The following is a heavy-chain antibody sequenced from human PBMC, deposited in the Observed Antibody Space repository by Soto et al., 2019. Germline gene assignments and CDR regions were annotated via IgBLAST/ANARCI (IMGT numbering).Heavy chain of an antibody. Sequence: ASVKVSCKSSGYPFTHYGITWVRQAPGQGPEWMGWISPFNGNTNYGQTLQGRVTLTTDTSTSTVYMELRSLRSDDTAVYYCARDHFFDRIYYYGIDVGGKGTRVTVPS. CDR2: ISPFNGNT. V-gene: IGHV1-18*01. CDR1: GYPFTHYG. J-gene: IGHJ6*04. D-gene: IGHD3-3*02. CDR3: ARDHFFDRIYYYGIDV.